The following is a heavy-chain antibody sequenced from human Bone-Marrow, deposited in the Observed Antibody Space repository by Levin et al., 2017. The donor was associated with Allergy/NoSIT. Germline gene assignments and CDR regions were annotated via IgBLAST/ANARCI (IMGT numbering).Heavy chain of an antibody. CDR2: THYSGPT. CDR1: GDSISRGGYS. V-gene: IGHV4-30-2*01. CDR3: ARGGYAGNPNWYFDL. J-gene: IGHJ2*01. Sequence: PSQTLSLTCVVSGDSISRGGYSWSWIRQPPGKGLEWIGYTHYSGPTSYSPSLKSRVTISIDKSGNQLALKLNSVTAADTAVYFCARGGYAGNPNWYFDLWGRGTLVTVSS. D-gene: IGHD1-1*01.